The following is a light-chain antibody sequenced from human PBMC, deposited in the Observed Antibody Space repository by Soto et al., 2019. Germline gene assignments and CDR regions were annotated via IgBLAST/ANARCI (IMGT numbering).Light chain of an antibody. J-gene: IGKJ5*01. Sequence: EIVLTQSPSTLSFSPVERATLSCMASQSVSSYLAWYQQKPGQAPRLLIYDASNRATGIPARFSGSGSGTEFTPTISSLQSEDFAVYYCQQYHNWPITFGQGTRLEIK. CDR1: QSVSSY. CDR3: QQYHNWPIT. V-gene: IGKV3-11*01. CDR2: DAS.